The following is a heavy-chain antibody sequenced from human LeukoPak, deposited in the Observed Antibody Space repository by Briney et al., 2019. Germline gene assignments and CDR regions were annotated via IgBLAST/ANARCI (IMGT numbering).Heavy chain of an antibody. V-gene: IGHV4-59*08. CDR2: IYYSGST. J-gene: IGHJ4*02. Sequence: SETLSLTCTVSGGSISSYYWSWIRQPPGKGLEWIGYIYYSGSTNYNPYLKSRVTISVDTSKNQFSLKLSSVTAADTAVYYCATARVGYFDYWGQGTLVTVSS. CDR1: GGSISSYY. D-gene: IGHD1-26*01. CDR3: ATARVGYFDY.